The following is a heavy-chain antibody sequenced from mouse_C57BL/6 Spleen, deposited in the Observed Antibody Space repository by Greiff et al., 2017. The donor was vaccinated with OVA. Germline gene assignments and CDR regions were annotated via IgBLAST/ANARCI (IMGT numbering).Heavy chain of an antibody. CDR2: IDPSDSYT. Sequence: QVQLQQPGAELVKPGASVKLSCKASGYTFTSYWMQWVKQRPGKGLEWIGEIDPSDSYTNYNQKFKGKATLTVDTSSSTAYMQLSSLTSEDSAVYDCARSLYDYDFDYWGKGTTLTVSS. CDR3: ARSLYDYDFDY. J-gene: IGHJ2*01. D-gene: IGHD2-4*01. V-gene: IGHV1-50*01. CDR1: GYTFTSYW.